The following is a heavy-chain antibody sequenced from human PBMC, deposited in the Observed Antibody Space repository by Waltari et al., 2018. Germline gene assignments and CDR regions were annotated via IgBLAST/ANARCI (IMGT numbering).Heavy chain of an antibody. D-gene: IGHD6-13*01. V-gene: IGHV4-59*11. CDR3: ARGSSSWYFDY. Sequence: QVQLQESGPGLVKPSETLSLTCTVSGGSISSHYWRWIRQPPGKGLEWIGYIYYSGSTNYNPSLKSRVTISVDTSKNQFSLKLSSVTAADTAVYYCARGSSSWYFDYWGQGTLVTVSS. CDR1: GGSISSHY. CDR2: IYYSGST. J-gene: IGHJ4*02.